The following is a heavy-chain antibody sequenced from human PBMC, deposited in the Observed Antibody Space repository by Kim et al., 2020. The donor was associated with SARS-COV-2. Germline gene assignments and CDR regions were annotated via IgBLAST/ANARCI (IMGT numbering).Heavy chain of an antibody. J-gene: IGHJ5*02. Sequence: SETLSLTCTVSGGSISSYYWSWIRQPPGKGLEWIGYIYYSGSTNYNPSLKSRVTISVDTSKNQFSLTLSSVTAADTAVYYCARGLSSSGWFVRACWFDPWGQGTLVTVSS. CDR1: GGSISSYY. CDR3: ARGLSSSGWFVRACWFDP. V-gene: IGHV4-59*01. CDR2: IYYSGST. D-gene: IGHD6-19*01.